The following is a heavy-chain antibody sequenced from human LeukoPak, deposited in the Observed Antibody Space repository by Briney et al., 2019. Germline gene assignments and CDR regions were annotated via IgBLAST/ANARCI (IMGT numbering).Heavy chain of an antibody. V-gene: IGHV3-23*01. D-gene: IGHD3-10*01. CDR1: GFTLSSYG. CDR3: AKKKGVLLWFGEFDY. J-gene: IGHJ4*02. Sequence: GGSLRLSCAASGFTLSSYGMSWVRQAPGKGLEWVSAISGSGGSTYYADSVKGRFTISRDNSKNTLYLQMNSLRAEDTAVYYCAKKKGVLLWFGEFDYWGQGTLVTVSS. CDR2: ISGSGGST.